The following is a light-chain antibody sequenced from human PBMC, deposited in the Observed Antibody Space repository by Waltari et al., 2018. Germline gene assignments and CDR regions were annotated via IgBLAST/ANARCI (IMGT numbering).Light chain of an antibody. CDR2: GTS. CDR1: QSVSSSY. V-gene: IGKV3-20*01. J-gene: IGKJ1*01. CDR3: QQYGRT. Sequence: IVLTQSPDTLSLSPGERAALSCRASQSVSSSYLAWYQHKPGLAPRLLIHGTSSRATGVPDRFSGSGSGTDFTLTISGLEPEDFAVYYCQQYGRTFGQGTKVEVK.